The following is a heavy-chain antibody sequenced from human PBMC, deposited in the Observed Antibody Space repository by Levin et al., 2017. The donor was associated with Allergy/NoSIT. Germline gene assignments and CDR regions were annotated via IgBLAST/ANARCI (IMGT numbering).Heavy chain of an antibody. Sequence: GGSLRLSCTASGFTFADYGMSWVRQAPGKGLEWVGFIRSKTYRGTTEYAASVKGRFTISRDDSKSIAYLQVNSLKTEDTAVYYCTRADTSYDWGFFDYWGQGTLVTVSS. CDR2: IRSKTYRGTT. D-gene: IGHD3-16*01. J-gene: IGHJ4*02. V-gene: IGHV3-49*04. CDR3: TRADTSYDWGFFDY. CDR1: GFTFADYG.